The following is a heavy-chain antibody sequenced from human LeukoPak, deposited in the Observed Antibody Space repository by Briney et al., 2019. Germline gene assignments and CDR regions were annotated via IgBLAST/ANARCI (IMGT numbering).Heavy chain of an antibody. D-gene: IGHD6-13*01. V-gene: IGHV3-7*01. J-gene: IGHJ4*02. CDR3: ARDRVWTVLY. Sequence: GGSLRLSCAASGFTFSSYWMNWVRQAPGKGLEWVANINQDGSETYYVDSMKGRFTISRDNAQNSLYLQMNSLRAEDTAVYYCARDRVWTVLYWGQGTLVTVSS. CDR2: INQDGSET. CDR1: GFTFSSYW.